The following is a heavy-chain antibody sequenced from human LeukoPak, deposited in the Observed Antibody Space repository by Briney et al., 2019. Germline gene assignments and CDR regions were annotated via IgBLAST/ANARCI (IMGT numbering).Heavy chain of an antibody. J-gene: IGHJ3*02. CDR2: IKQDGSEK. V-gene: IGHV3-7*01. D-gene: IGHD2-15*01. CDR3: ASGIVVVAAPHAFDI. Sequence: GGSLRLSCAASGFTFSSYWMSWVRQAPGKGLEWVANIKQDGSEKYYVDSVKGRFTISRDNAKNSLYLQMNSLRAEDTAVYYCASGIVVVAAPHAFDIWGQGTMVTVSS. CDR1: GFTFSSYW.